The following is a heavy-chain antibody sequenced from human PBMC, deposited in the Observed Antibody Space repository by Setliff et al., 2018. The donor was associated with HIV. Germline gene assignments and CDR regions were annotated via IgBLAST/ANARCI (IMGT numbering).Heavy chain of an antibody. D-gene: IGHD7-27*01. J-gene: IGHJ6*03. CDR3: ARGADYLGIPSYYYYYMDV. V-gene: IGHV1-2*02. CDR1: GYTFTGYP. Sequence: ASVKVSCKASGYTFTGYPLHWVRQAPGQGLEWMGWINPNSGDTNYAQKFQGRVTMTRDTSINTAYMELRGLRSDDTAVYYCARGADYLGIPSYYYYYMDVWGKGTTVTVSS. CDR2: INPNSGDT.